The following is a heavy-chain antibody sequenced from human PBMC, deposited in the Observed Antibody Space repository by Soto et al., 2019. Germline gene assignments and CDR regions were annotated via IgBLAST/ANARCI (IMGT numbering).Heavy chain of an antibody. J-gene: IGHJ3*02. Sequence: SETLSLTCAVSGDSISSYYCMWIRQPPGKGLESIGYLYYGRSANYNPSLKSRVTLSVDTSTNQCSLTLSSVTAAETAVYYCARHGITGSYYDAFDIWGQGTMVTVSS. V-gene: IGHV4-59*08. CDR2: LYYGRSA. CDR3: ARHGITGSYYDAFDI. CDR1: GDSISSYY. D-gene: IGHD1-26*01.